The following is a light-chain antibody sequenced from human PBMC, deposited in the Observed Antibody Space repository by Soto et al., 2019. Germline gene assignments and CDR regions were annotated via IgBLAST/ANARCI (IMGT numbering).Light chain of an antibody. V-gene: IGLV2-14*03. J-gene: IGLJ2*01. CDR2: GVS. Sequence: QSALTQPASVSGSPGQSITISCTGTSSDVGGYNHVSWYQQHPGKAPKLVIYGVSNRPSGVSNRFSGSKSGNTASLTISGLQAEDEAEYYCNSYTSSSTLVFGGGTKVTVL. CDR3: NSYTSSSTLV. CDR1: SSDVGGYNH.